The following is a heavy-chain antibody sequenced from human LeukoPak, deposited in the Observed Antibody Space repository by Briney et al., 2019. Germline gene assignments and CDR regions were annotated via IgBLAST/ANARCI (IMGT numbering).Heavy chain of an antibody. V-gene: IGHV4-34*01. CDR2: INHSGST. J-gene: IGHJ4*02. CDR1: GGSFSGYY. CDR3: ARGREVITGYYFDY. D-gene: IGHD1-20*01. Sequence: SGTLSLTCAVYGGSFSGYYWSWIRQPPGKGLEWIGEINHSGSTNYNPSLKSRVTISVDTSKNQFSLKLSSVTAADTAVYYCARGREVITGYYFDYWGQGTLVTVSS.